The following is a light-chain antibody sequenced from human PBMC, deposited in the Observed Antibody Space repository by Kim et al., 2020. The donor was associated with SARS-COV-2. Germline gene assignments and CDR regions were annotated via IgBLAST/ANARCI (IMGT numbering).Light chain of an antibody. CDR2: AAS. V-gene: IGKV1-6*01. CDR1: QGIRND. CDR3: LQDYSYPWT. J-gene: IGKJ1*01. Sequence: ASVGDRVTITCRASQGIRNDLSWYQQKSGQAPKVLVYAASGLQAGVPSRFTGSGSDTDFTLTISSLQPEDSASYYCLQDYSYPWTFGQGTKVDIK.